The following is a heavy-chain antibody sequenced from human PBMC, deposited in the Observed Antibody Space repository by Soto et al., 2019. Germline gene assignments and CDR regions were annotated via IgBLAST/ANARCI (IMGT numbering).Heavy chain of an antibody. CDR2: VYYTGFT. Sequence: QLQLQDSGPGLVKPSDTLSLTCTVSGDSISRSYYWGWVRQPPGKGLERIGAVYYTGFTYYNPSLKSRLTISLDTAKNQFSLRLSSVTAADTAIYYCARLPVVVIALGYFDPWGPGTLVTVSS. CDR3: ARLPVVVIALGYFDP. J-gene: IGHJ5*02. CDR1: GDSISRSYY. V-gene: IGHV4-39*01. D-gene: IGHD2-21*01.